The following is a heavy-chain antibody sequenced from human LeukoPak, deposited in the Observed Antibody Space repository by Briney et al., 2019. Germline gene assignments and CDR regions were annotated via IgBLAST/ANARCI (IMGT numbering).Heavy chain of an antibody. J-gene: IGHJ4*02. CDR2: IRPDGNER. Sequence: GGSLRLSCAASGSTFSTFWLNWVRQAPGKGLEWVANIRPDGNERHYVDSVKGRFTISRDNAKNSLYLQMDSLRAEDTAVYYCARETIGTFFNWGQGTLVTVSS. CDR3: ARETIGTFFN. CDR1: GSTFSTFW. V-gene: IGHV3-7*01. D-gene: IGHD1-26*01.